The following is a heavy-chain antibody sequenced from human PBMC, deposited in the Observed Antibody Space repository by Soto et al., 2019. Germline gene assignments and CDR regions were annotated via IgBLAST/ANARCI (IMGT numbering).Heavy chain of an antibody. CDR2: INHSGST. J-gene: IGHJ6*02. V-gene: IGHV4-34*01. Sequence: QVQLQQWGAGLLKPSETLSLTCAVYGGSFSGYYWSWIRQPPGKGLEWIGEINHSGSTNYNPSLKSRVTISVDQSKNQFSLKLSYVTAADTAVYYCARGSDGSGSYYYGMDVWGQGTTVTVSS. D-gene: IGHD3-10*01. CDR3: ARGSDGSGSYYYGMDV. CDR1: GGSFSGYY.